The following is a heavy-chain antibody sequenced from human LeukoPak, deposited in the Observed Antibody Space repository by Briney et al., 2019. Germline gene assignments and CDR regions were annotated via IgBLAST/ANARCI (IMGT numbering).Heavy chain of an antibody. J-gene: IGHJ4*02. Sequence: PSQTLSLTCTVSGGSISSDDYYWSRIRQPPGKGRVWISYIYYSARNYYNPSLKSRVTISVDTSKNQFSLKLSSVTAADTAVYYCARVGVTMVRGVIRRRAYYFDYWGQGTLVTVSS. CDR2: IYYSARN. CDR1: GGSISSDDYY. V-gene: IGHV4-30-4*08. D-gene: IGHD3-10*01. CDR3: ARVGVTMVRGVIRRRAYYFDY.